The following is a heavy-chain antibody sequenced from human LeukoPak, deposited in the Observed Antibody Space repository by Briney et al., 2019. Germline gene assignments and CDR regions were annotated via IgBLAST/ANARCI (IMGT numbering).Heavy chain of an antibody. D-gene: IGHD3-3*01. CDR1: GYTFTSYG. CDR2: ISAYNGNT. V-gene: IGHV1-18*01. J-gene: IGHJ4*02. Sequence: ASVKVSCKASGYTFTSYGISWVRQAPGQGLEWMGWISAYNGNTNYAQKLQGRVTMTTDTSTSTAYMELRSLRSDDTAVYYCARWGYYDFWSGYSGPYYFDYWGQGTLVTVSS. CDR3: ARWGYYDFWSGYSGPYYFDY.